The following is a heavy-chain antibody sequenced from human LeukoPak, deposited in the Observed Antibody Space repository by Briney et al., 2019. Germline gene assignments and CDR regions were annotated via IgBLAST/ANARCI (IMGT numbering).Heavy chain of an antibody. CDR2: ISDSGST. D-gene: IGHD4-17*01. J-gene: IGHJ5*02. CDR1: GGSINGHY. CDR3: ARVFRGAVTSNWFDP. V-gene: IGHV4-59*11. Sequence: SETLSLTCTVSGGSINGHYWTWIRLSPGKGLEWIGYISDSGSTNYNPSLKSRVIMSLEASKTEFPLRLNSVTAADTAVYYCARVFRGAVTSNWFDPWGQGTLVTVSS.